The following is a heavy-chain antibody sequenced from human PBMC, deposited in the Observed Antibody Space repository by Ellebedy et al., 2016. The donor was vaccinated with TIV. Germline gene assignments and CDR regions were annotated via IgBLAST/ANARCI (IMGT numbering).Heavy chain of an antibody. J-gene: IGHJ4*01. D-gene: IGHD3-10*01. CDR2: FYVTGST. V-gene: IGHV4-39*01. Sequence: MPSETLSLTCTVSGGAISRNAYFWFWIRQAPGKGLEWVGSFYVTGSTVYNPSLEGRATIAVDTSKNQFSLKVTSVTVADTAMYYCATQLMYFGALPPHFFDFWGHGALAIVSS. CDR3: ATQLMYFGALPPHFFDF. CDR1: GGAISRNAYF.